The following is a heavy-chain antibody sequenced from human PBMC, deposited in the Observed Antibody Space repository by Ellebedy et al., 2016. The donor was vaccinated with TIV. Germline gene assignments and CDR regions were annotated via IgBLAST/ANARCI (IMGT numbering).Heavy chain of an antibody. V-gene: IGHV4-31*03. CDR1: GGSISSGGYY. CDR3: ARDRSGWYHFDY. Sequence: SETLSLXXTVSGGSISSGGYYWSWIRQHPGKGLEWIGYIYYSGSTYYNPSLKSRVTISVDTSKNQFSLKLSSVTAADTAVYYCARDRSGWYHFDYWGQGTLATVSS. J-gene: IGHJ4*02. CDR2: IYYSGST. D-gene: IGHD6-19*01.